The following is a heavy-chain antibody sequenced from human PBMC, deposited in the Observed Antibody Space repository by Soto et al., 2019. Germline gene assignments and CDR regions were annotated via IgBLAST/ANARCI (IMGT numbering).Heavy chain of an antibody. CDR1: GFTFGNYS. CDR2: IGGGGTTT. CDR3: ARRYCANGACFPLDY. V-gene: IGHV3-23*01. D-gene: IGHD2-8*01. J-gene: IGHJ4*02. Sequence: PGGSLRLSCAASGFTFGNYSMSWVRQAPGKGLEWVSIIGGGGTTTYCADSVKGRFTISRDNSKNTLYLQMNSLRAEDTAGYYCARRYCANGACFPLDYWGQGTLVTVSS.